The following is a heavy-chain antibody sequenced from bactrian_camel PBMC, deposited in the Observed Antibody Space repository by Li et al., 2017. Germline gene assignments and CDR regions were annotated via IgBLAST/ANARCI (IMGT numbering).Heavy chain of an antibody. V-gene: IGHV3S31*01. CDR2: ISSGSHNI. J-gene: IGHJ4*01. CDR1: GFTFSSYA. CDR3: AKHGGWYGLWKWEYDY. Sequence: DVQLVESGGGLVQPGGSLRLSCAASGFTFSSYAMSWVRQAPGKGLEWVSTISSGSHNIYYTESVKGRFTIPRDNAKNTLYLQLNNLKTEDTAMYYCAKHGGWYGLWKWEYDYWGQGTQVTVS. D-gene: IGHD6*01.